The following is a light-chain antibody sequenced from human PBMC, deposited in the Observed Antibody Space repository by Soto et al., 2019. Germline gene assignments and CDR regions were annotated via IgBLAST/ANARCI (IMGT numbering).Light chain of an antibody. J-gene: IGLJ2*01. CDR2: EVS. V-gene: IGLV2-8*01. CDR1: SSDVGGYNY. CDR3: SSYAGSNNYV. Sequence: ALTQPPSAAGSPGQSVTISFTGTSSDVGGYNYVSWYQQHPGKAPKLMIYEVSKRPSGVPDRFSGSKSGNTASLTVSGLQAEDEADYYCSSYAGSNNYVFGGGTKVTXL.